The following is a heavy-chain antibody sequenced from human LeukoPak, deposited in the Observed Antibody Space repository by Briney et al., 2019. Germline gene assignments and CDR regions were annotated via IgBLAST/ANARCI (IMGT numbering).Heavy chain of an antibody. Sequence: PGGSLRLSCAASGFTFSSYWMHWVRQAPGRGLVWVSRINSDRSSTNYADSVKGRFTISRDNAKNTLYLQMNSLRAEDTAVYYCISSSPSFDYWGQGTLVTVSS. CDR3: ISSSPSFDY. CDR1: GFTFSSYW. CDR2: INSDRSST. J-gene: IGHJ4*02. V-gene: IGHV3-74*01.